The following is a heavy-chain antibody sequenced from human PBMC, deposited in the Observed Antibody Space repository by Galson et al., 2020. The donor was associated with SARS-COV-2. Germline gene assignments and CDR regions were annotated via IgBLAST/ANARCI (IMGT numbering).Heavy chain of an antibody. D-gene: IGHD2-21*01. CDR1: GYTFTSYY. J-gene: IGHJ4*02. CDR2: INPRDDIT. CDR3: AREWRDPSSSVFDY. Sequence: ASVKVSCKTSGYTFTSYYIHWVRQAPGQGLEWVGIINPRDDITSYAQKFQCRVTMTRDTSTSTVHMELSSLRPEDTAVYYCAREWRDPSSSVFDYWGRGTLVTVSS. V-gene: IGHV1-46*01.